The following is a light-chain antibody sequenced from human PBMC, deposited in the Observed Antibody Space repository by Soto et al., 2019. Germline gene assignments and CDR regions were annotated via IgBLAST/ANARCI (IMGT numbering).Light chain of an antibody. CDR3: QQRSTWPT. CDR2: DAS. CDR1: KSVDFH. V-gene: IGKV3-11*01. Sequence: VLTQSPATLSLSPGKRATLSYRTSKSVDFHLAWYQQKPGQAPRLLIYDASVRATGTPARFSGSGSGTAFTLTISSLEPEDFALYYCQQRSTWPTFGQGTRLEI. J-gene: IGKJ5*01.